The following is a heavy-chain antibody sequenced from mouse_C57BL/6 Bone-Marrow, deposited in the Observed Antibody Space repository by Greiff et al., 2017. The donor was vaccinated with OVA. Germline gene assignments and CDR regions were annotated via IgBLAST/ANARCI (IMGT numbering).Heavy chain of an antibody. CDR1: GFTFSDYG. V-gene: IGHV5-17*01. CDR3: ASSYGYAMDY. D-gene: IGHD1-1*01. Sequence: EVQLVESGGGLVKPGGSLKLSCAASGFTFSDYGMHWVRQAPEKGLEWVAYISSGSSTIYYADTVKGRFTISRDNAKNTLFLQMTSLRSEDTAMYYCASSYGYAMDYWGQGTSVTVSS. J-gene: IGHJ4*01. CDR2: ISSGSSTI.